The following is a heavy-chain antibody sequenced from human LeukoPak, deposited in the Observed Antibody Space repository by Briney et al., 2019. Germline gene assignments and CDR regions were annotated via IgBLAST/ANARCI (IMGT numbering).Heavy chain of an antibody. CDR3: ARSSSSGDFDY. Sequence: PSETLSLTCTVSGGPISSYHWSWLPQPPGKGLEWIGYIYYSGSTNYNPSLKSRVTISVDTSKNQFSLKLSSVTAADTAVYYCARSSSSGDFDYWGQGTLVTVSS. V-gene: IGHV4-59*01. CDR1: GGPISSYH. CDR2: IYYSGST. J-gene: IGHJ4*02. D-gene: IGHD6-13*01.